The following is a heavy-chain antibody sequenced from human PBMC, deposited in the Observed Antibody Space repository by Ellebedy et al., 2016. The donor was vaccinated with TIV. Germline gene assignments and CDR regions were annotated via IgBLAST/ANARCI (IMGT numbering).Heavy chain of an antibody. V-gene: IGHV1-3*01. D-gene: IGHD5-24*01. CDR3: ARGSWRWLHSNKYYFDY. CDR2: INAGNGNT. J-gene: IGHJ4*02. Sequence: ASVKVSXXASGYTFTSYAMHWVRQAPGQRLEWMGWINAGNGNTKYSQKFQGRVTITRDTSASTAYMELSSLRSEDTAVYYCARGSWRWLHSNKYYFDYWGQGTLVTVSS. CDR1: GYTFTSYA.